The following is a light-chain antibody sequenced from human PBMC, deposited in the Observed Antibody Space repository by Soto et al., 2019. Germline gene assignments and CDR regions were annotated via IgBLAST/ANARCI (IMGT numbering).Light chain of an antibody. CDR2: AAS. CDR3: EQSYSTPVT. J-gene: IGKJ5*01. Sequence: DIQMTQSPSSLSASVGDRVTITCRASQSISSYLNWYQQKPGKAPKLLIYAASSLQSVVPSSFSGSGSGTDFTLTISSLQPEDFATYYCEQSYSTPVTFGQRTRLVIK. V-gene: IGKV1-39*01. CDR1: QSISSY.